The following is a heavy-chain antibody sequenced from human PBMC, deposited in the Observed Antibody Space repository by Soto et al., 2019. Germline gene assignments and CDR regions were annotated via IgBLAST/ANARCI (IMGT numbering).Heavy chain of an antibody. Sequence: GGSLRLSCEDSGFTFSSYTMNWVRRAPGKGLEWVSSISSRSTNTHYADSVRGRFTISRDNAKSSLYLQMNSLRAEDTAVYYCARERPAAVDSWAQGTLVTVSS. CDR1: GFTFSSYT. D-gene: IGHD2-2*01. J-gene: IGHJ4*02. CDR3: ARERPAAVDS. CDR2: ISSRSTNT. V-gene: IGHV3-21*01.